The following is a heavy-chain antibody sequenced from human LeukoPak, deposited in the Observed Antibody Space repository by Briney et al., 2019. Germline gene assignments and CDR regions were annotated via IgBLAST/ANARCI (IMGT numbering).Heavy chain of an antibody. D-gene: IGHD1-26*01. V-gene: IGHV3-11*01. J-gene: IGHJ6*03. CDR3: ARDPYSGAYGDTYYYFMDV. CDR1: GFTFSDYY. CDR2: IGSSGVTM. Sequence: GSLRLSCAASGFTFSDYYMTWIRQAPGKGLEWLSYIGSSGVTMYYADSVKGRFTISRDNAKNSLYLQMNSLRAEDTAVYYCARDPYSGAYGDTYYYFMDVWGKGTTVTISS.